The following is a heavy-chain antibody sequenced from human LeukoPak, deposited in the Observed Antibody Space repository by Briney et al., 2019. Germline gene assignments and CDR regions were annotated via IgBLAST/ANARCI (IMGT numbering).Heavy chain of an antibody. V-gene: IGHV4-4*02. CDR3: ATQIVGIVAPHFDY. J-gene: IGHJ4*02. D-gene: IGHD6-13*01. CDR2: IYHSGST. Sequence: SGTLSLTCAVSGGSISSSNWWSWVRQPPGEGLEWIGEIYHSGSTNYNPSLKSRVTISVDKSKNQFSLKLSSVTAADTAVYYCATQIVGIVAPHFDYWGQGTLVTVSS. CDR1: GGSISSSNW.